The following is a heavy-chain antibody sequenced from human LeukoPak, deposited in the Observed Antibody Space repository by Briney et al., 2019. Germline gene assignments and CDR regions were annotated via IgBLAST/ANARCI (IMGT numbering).Heavy chain of an antibody. CDR1: GSTFSNYW. Sequence: GGSLRLSCAASGSTFSNYWVHWVRQAPGKGLVWVSRINRDGSTTKYADSVKGRFTVSRDNAKNTLNLQMNSLRAEDTAVYYCARVPGYSGYFYGMDVWGQGTTVTVSS. D-gene: IGHD5-12*01. CDR2: INRDGSTT. V-gene: IGHV3-74*03. J-gene: IGHJ6*02. CDR3: ARVPGYSGYFYGMDV.